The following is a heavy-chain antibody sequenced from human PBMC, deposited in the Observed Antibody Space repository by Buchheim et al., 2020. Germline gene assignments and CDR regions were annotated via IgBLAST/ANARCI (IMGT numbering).Heavy chain of an antibody. CDR1: GFTFSIYA. CDR3: AKDGHCSGGSCYPNHFDY. Sequence: VQLLESGGGLVQPGGSLRLSCAASGFTFSIYAMSWVRQAPGKGLEWVAFISNDGSNKYYADSVKGRFTISRDISENTLYLQMNSLRAEDTAVYYCAKDGHCSGGSCYPNHFDYWGQGTL. CDR2: ISNDGSNK. D-gene: IGHD2-15*01. V-gene: IGHV3-30*18. J-gene: IGHJ4*02.